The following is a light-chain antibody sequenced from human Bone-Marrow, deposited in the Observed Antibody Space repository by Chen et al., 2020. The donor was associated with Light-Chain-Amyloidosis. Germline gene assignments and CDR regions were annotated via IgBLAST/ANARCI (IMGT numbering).Light chain of an antibody. CDR2: DAS. CDR1: QSVSSY. CDR3: QQRSSWPTT. V-gene: IGKV3-11*01. J-gene: IGKJ5*01. Sequence: EIVLTPSPGTLSLSLGERATLSCRASQSVSSYLAWYQHKPGQAPRLLIYDASNRATGIPARFSGSGSGTDFTLTISSLEPEDFAVYYCQQRSSWPTTFGQGTRLEI.